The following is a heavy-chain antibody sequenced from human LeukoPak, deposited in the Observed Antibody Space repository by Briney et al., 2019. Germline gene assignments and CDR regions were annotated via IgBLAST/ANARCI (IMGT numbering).Heavy chain of an antibody. V-gene: IGHV4-31*03. D-gene: IGHD4-17*01. CDR2: IYYSGSA. CDR3: AKDYSFDGDYGVDYFDY. Sequence: SETLSLTCTVSGGSISSGDYHWSWVRQHPGKGLEWIGYIYYSGSAYYNPSLKSRLTISVDTSKNQFSLHLSSVTAADTAVYYCAKDYSFDGDYGVDYFDYWGQGTLVTVSS. J-gene: IGHJ4*02. CDR1: GGSISSGDYH.